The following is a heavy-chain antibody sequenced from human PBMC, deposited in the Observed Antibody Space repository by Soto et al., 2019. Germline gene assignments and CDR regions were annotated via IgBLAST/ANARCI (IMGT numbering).Heavy chain of an antibody. V-gene: IGHV4-4*07. D-gene: IGHD6-19*01. J-gene: IGHJ4*02. CDR1: GGSISSYY. CDR3: ASIDIEAGGWYHIDYFDY. Sequence: SETLSLTCTVSGGSISSYYWSWIRQPAGKGLEWIGRIYPSGSTNYNPSLKSRVTMSVDTSKNQFSLKLSSVTAADTAVYYCASIDIEAGGWYHIDYFDYWGQGTLVTVSS. CDR2: IYPSGST.